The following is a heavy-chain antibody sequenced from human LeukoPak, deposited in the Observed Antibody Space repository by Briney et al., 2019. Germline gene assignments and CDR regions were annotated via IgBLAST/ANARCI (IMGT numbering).Heavy chain of an antibody. V-gene: IGHV4-59*01. D-gene: IGHD4-17*01. CDR3: ARDTVTDAFDI. CDR1: GDSISSYF. CDR2: IYDSGST. Sequence: SETLSLTCTVSGDSISSYFWSWIRQPPGKGLEWIGYIYDSGSTRYNPSLKSRVTISVDTSKNQFSLKVTSVTAADTAVYYCARDTVTDAFDIWGQGTMVTVSS. J-gene: IGHJ3*02.